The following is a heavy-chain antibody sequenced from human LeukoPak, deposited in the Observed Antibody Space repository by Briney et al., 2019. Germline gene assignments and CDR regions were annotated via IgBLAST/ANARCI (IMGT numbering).Heavy chain of an antibody. V-gene: IGHV5-51*01. D-gene: IGHD4-17*01. CDR1: GYSFTSYW. Sequence: GESLKISCKGSGYSFTSYWIGWVRQMPGKGLEWMGIIYPGDSDTRYSPSFQGQVTISADKSISTAYLQWSSLKASDTALYYSTSHEDYGVDHDAFDIWGQGTMVTVYS. J-gene: IGHJ3*02. CDR3: TSHEDYGVDHDAFDI. CDR2: IYPGDSDT.